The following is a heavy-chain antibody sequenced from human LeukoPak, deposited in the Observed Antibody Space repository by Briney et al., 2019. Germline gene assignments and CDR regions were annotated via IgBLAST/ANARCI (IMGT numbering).Heavy chain of an antibody. J-gene: IGHJ2*01. V-gene: IGHV4-38-2*02. D-gene: IGHD1-26*01. CDR3: ATDGNFDL. CDR2: IYHSGST. Sequence: SETLSLTCTVSGYSISSGYYWGWIRQPPGKGLEWIGSIYHSGSTYYNPSLKSRVTISVDTSKNQFSLKLSSVTAADTAVYYCATDGNFDLWGRGTLVTVS. CDR1: GYSISSGYY.